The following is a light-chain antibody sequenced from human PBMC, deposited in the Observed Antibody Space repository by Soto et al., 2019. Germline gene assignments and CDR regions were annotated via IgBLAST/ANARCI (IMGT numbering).Light chain of an antibody. V-gene: IGKV3-15*01. Sequence: EIVMTQSPATLSVSPGERATLSSRAGQSVNSNLAWYRQKPGQAPRLHISDASTRATGVPARFSGSGSGTEFTLTISSLQSEDSGIYYCQHYNFWPPLTFGGGTKVEI. CDR1: QSVNSN. CDR2: DAS. CDR3: QHYNFWPPLT. J-gene: IGKJ4*01.